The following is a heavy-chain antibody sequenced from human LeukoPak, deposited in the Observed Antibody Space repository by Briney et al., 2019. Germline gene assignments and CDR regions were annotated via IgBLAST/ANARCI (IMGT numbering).Heavy chain of an antibody. CDR3: AREPPGNYDDSGHYYAYFDC. CDR2: IWYDGSNK. D-gene: IGHD3-22*01. J-gene: IGHJ4*02. V-gene: IGHV3-33*01. Sequence: HSGGSLRLSCAASGFTFSSYGMHWVRQAPGKGLEWVAVIWYDGSNKYYADTVKGRFTISRDNARNSLYLQMNGLTDEDTAVYYCAREPPGNYDDSGHYYAYFDCWGQGALVTVSS. CDR1: GFTFSSYG.